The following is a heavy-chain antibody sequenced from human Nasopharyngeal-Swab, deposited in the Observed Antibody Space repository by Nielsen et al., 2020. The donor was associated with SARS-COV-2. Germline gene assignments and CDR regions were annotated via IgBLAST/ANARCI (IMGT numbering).Heavy chain of an antibody. Sequence: SLKISCVASGFKFDDYAMHWVRQVPGKGLEWVSGISWNNGFRAQADSVQGRFFISRDNAENSLDLQMNSLRPEDTGLYYCATSLIGAVADAYFDYWGQGTRVTVSS. CDR3: ATSLIGAVADAYFDY. V-gene: IGHV3-9*01. J-gene: IGHJ4*02. D-gene: IGHD6-19*01. CDR2: ISWNNGFR. CDR1: GFKFDDYA.